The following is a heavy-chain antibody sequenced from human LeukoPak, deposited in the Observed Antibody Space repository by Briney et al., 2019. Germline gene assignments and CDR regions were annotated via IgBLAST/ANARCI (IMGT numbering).Heavy chain of an antibody. J-gene: IGHJ4*02. V-gene: IGHV3-7*05. CDR2: IKQDGSEK. CDR1: GFSFNNYW. Sequence: GGSLRLSCAVSGFSFNNYWMSWVRQAPGKGLEWVANIKQDGSEKYYVDSVKGRFSISRDNAKNSLYLQMNSLGAEDTAVYYCARDYDFWSGYLDYWGQGTLVTVSS. D-gene: IGHD3-3*01. CDR3: ARDYDFWSGYLDY.